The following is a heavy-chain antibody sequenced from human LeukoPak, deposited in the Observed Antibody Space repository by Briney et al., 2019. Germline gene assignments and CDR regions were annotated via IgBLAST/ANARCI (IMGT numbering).Heavy chain of an antibody. D-gene: IGHD3-3*01. J-gene: IGHJ4*02. V-gene: IGHV3-23*01. Sequence: PGGSLRLSCAASGFTFSSYTLSWVRQAPGRGLEWVSTISGGGDYTSYADSVKGRFTISRDNSKNTLYLQMNGLRVEDSTLYYCAKRRFLESTPYYFDYWGQGNPGHRLL. CDR1: GFTFSSYT. CDR3: AKRRFLESTPYYFDY. CDR2: ISGGGDYT.